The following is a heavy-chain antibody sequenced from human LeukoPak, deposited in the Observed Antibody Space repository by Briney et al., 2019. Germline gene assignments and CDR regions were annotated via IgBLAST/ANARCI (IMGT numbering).Heavy chain of an antibody. CDR2: INPSGGST. V-gene: IGHV1-46*01. CDR3: ARAWDTAMVKTVMNYYYMDV. Sequence: ASVEVSCKASGYTFTSYYMHWVRQAPGQGLEWMGIINPSGGSTSYAQKFQGRVTMTRDTSTSTVYMELSSLRSEDTAAYYCARAWDTAMVKTVMNYYYMDVWGKGTTVTVSS. D-gene: IGHD5-18*01. J-gene: IGHJ6*03. CDR1: GYTFTSYY.